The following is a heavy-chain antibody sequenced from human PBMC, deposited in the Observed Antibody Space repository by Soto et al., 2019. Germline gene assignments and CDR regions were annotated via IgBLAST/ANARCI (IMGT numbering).Heavy chain of an antibody. D-gene: IGHD3-10*01. Sequence: GGSLRLSCAASVLPFSDYYMSWIRQAPGKGLEWVSYISSSGSTIYYADSVKGRFTISRDNAKNSLYLQMNSLRAEDTAVYYCARVESYGSGSYYNLPYYYYMDVWGKGTTVTVSS. J-gene: IGHJ6*03. CDR1: VLPFSDYY. CDR2: ISSSGSTI. CDR3: ARVESYGSGSYYNLPYYYYMDV. V-gene: IGHV3-11*01.